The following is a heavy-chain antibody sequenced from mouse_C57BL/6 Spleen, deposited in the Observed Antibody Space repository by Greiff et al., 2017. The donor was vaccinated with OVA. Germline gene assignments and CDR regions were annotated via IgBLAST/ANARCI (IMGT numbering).Heavy chain of an antibody. CDR1: GYTFTSYW. CDR2: IDPSDSET. J-gene: IGHJ1*03. CDR3: ARWVVATNFDV. Sequence: QVQLQQPGAELVRPGSSVKLSCKASGYTFTSYWMHWVKQRPIQGLEWIGNIDPSDSETHYNQKFKDKATLTVDKSSSTAYMQLSSLTSEDSAVYYCARWVVATNFDVWGTGTTVTVSS. D-gene: IGHD1-1*01. V-gene: IGHV1-52*01.